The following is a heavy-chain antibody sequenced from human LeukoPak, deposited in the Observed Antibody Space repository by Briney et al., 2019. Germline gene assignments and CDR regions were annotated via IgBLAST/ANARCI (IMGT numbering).Heavy chain of an antibody. D-gene: IGHD2-2*02. CDR3: ARGGIVVVPAAIGFY. Sequence: GGSLRLSCAASGFTFSSYAMHWVRQAPGKGLEWVAVISYDGSNKYYADSVKGRFTTSRDNSKNTLYLQMNSLRAEDTAVYYCARGGIVVVPAAIGFYWGQGTLVTVSS. V-gene: IGHV3-30*04. CDR1: GFTFSSYA. J-gene: IGHJ4*02. CDR2: ISYDGSNK.